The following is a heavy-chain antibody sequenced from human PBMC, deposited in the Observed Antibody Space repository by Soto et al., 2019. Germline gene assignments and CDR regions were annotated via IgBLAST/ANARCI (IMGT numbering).Heavy chain of an antibody. CDR3: AKDMRSSQGGSYAAEL. J-gene: IGHJ4*02. D-gene: IGHD3-10*01. CDR1: GFFFEDYA. CDR2: ISWNSGNI. V-gene: IGHV3-9*01. Sequence: SLRLSCAASGFFFEDYAMHWVRQAPGKGQEWVSAISWNSGNIGYADSVKGRFTISRDNAKNSLYLQMNSLRTEDTAFYFCAKDMRSSQGGSYAAELWGQGTLVTVSS.